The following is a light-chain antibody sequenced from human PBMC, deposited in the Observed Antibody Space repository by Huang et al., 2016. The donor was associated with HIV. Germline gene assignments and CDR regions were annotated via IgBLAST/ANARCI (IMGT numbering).Light chain of an antibody. CDR1: QSVDNTR. Sequence: EVVLTQSPGTLSLSPGERATISCRASQSVDNTRVAWYQQKPGQPPRLLIFDTSSRANAIPARFSGSGSGTDFTLTINRLEPEDFAVYYCQQFGPSPAFGQGTKVEIK. CDR2: DTS. V-gene: IGKV3-20*01. CDR3: QQFGPSPA. J-gene: IGKJ1*01.